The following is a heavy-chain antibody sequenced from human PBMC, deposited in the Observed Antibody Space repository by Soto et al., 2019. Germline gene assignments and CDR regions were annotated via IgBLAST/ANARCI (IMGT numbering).Heavy chain of an antibody. J-gene: IGHJ4*02. V-gene: IGHV3-15*07. CDR1: RFNFSAAW. CDR2: IKPKSEGGTA. Sequence: GSLRLSCVASRFNFSAAWLNWFRQAPGKGLEWVGRIKPKSEGGTADYAAPLKGRFTISRDDSQNTLHLQMDRLKTEDTAVYYCATVPHSSGPTWGLGALVTVSS. CDR3: ATVPHSSGPT. D-gene: IGHD6-19*01.